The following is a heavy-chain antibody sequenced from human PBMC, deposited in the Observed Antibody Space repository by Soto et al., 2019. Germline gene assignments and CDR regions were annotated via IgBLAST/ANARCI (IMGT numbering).Heavy chain of an antibody. CDR2: MSANNGNT. CDR3: ARVPENTMVRGVPVYYYGMDV. CDR1: GYTFTSYG. D-gene: IGHD3-10*01. J-gene: IGHJ6*02. Sequence: ASVNVSCKASGYTFTSYGISWVRQAPGQGLEWMGWMSANNGNTSYAQKFQGRVTMTRNTSISTAYMELSSLRSEDTAVYYCARVPENTMVRGVPVYYYGMDVWGQGTTVTVSS. V-gene: IGHV1-8*02.